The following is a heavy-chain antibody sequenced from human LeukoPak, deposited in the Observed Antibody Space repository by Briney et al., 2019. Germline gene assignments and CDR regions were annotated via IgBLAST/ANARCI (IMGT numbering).Heavy chain of an antibody. J-gene: IGHJ4*02. CDR1: GFTFSSYA. Sequence: GRSLRLSCAASGFTFSSYAMHWVRQAPGKGLEWVAVISYDGSNKYYADSVKGRFTISRDNSENTLYLEMNSLRAEDPAVYYCARAGEYWGQGTLVTVSS. CDR3: ARAGEY. CDR2: ISYDGSNK. V-gene: IGHV3-30-3*01.